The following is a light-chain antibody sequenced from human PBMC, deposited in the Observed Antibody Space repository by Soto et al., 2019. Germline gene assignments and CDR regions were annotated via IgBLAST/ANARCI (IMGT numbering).Light chain of an antibody. Sequence: EIVLTQSPATLSLSPGERATLSCRARQSVATYVAWYQQKPGQAPRLLIYDATNRATGIPARFSGSGSGTDFTLTISSLEPEDSAVYYCQQRTIWMITFGQGTRLEIK. CDR3: QQRTIWMIT. CDR2: DAT. J-gene: IGKJ5*01. V-gene: IGKV3-11*01. CDR1: QSVATY.